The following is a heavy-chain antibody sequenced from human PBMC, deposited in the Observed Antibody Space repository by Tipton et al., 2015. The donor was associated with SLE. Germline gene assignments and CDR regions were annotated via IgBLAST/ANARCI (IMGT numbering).Heavy chain of an antibody. V-gene: IGHV4-39*07. CDR1: GGSISSSSYY. Sequence: TLSLTCTVSGGSISSSSYYWGWIRQPPGKGLEWIGEINHSGSTKYSPSLKSRVTISVDTSKNQFSLKLRSVTAADTAVYYCARTGQIYDFWSGPNWFDPWGQGTLVTVSS. CDR3: ARTGQIYDFWSGPNWFDP. D-gene: IGHD3-3*01. CDR2: INHSGST. J-gene: IGHJ5*02.